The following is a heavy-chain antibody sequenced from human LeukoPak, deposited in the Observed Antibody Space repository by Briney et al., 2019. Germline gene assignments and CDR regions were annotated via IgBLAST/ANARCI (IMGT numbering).Heavy chain of an antibody. Sequence: PSETLSLTCAVYVGSFSGYYWSWIRQPPGKGLEWIGEINHSESSNYNPSLKSRVTISVDTSKNQFSLKLSAVTAADTAVYYCAREGQQLVPYYYGMDVWGQGTTVTVSS. D-gene: IGHD6-13*01. J-gene: IGHJ6*02. V-gene: IGHV4-34*01. CDR3: AREGQQLVPYYYGMDV. CDR1: VGSFSGYY. CDR2: INHSESS.